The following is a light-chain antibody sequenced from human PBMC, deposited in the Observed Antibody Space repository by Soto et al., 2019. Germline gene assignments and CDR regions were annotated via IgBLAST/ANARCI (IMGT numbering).Light chain of an antibody. Sequence: EIVLTQSPGTLSLSPGERATLSCRASQSVDSSYLAWYQQKPGQAPRLLISGASSRATGIPDRFSGSGCGTDFTLTISRLEPEDFAVYYCQQYGSSPYTFGQGTKLEIK. J-gene: IGKJ2*01. V-gene: IGKV3-20*01. CDR1: QSVDSSY. CDR2: GAS. CDR3: QQYGSSPYT.